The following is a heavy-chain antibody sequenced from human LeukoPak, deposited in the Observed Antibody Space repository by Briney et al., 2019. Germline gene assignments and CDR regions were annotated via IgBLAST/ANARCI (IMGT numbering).Heavy chain of an antibody. CDR2: ISVYNGNT. CDR1: GYTFNNYA. D-gene: IGHD3-22*01. V-gene: IGHV1-18*01. Sequence: ASVKVSCKASGYTFNNYAISWVRQAPGQGLEWMGWISVYNGNTNDAQKFQGRVTVTTDTSTNTAYMELRSLRSDDTAVYYCASSSKTKTYYYDSSGLAFDIWGQGTMVTVSS. CDR3: ASSSKTKTYYYDSSGLAFDI. J-gene: IGHJ3*02.